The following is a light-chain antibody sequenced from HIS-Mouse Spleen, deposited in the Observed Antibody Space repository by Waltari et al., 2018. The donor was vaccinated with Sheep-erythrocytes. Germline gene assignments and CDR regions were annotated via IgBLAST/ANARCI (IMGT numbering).Light chain of an antibody. Sequence: SYELTQPSSVSVSPGQTARITCSGDVLAKKYARWFQQKPGQAPVLVIYKASERPSGRRERFSGCSAGTPVTLTIGGAQVEDEADYYCYSAAEHNLVFGGGTKLTVL. CDR2: KAS. CDR3: YSAAEHNLV. V-gene: IGLV3-27*01. J-gene: IGLJ3*02. CDR1: VLAKKY.